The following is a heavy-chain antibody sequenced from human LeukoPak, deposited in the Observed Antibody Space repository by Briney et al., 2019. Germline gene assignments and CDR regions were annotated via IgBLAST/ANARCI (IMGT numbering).Heavy chain of an antibody. CDR3: ARGSPAFDL. J-gene: IGHJ3*01. CDR1: GGSISNYY. Sequence: SETLSLTCTVSGGSISNYYWSWIRQPPGKGLEWIGYIYYSGSTNYNPSLKSRVTISVDKSKTQFSLKLSSLTAADTAVYYCARGSPAFDLWGQGPMVTVSS. V-gene: IGHV4-59*01. CDR2: IYYSGST.